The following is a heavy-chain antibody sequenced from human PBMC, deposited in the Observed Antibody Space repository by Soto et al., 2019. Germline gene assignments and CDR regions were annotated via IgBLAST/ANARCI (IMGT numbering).Heavy chain of an antibody. CDR3: ARDLRVSRYGTNWFDP. J-gene: IGHJ5*02. Sequence: KPSETLSLTCTVSGGSISSGGYYWSWIRQHPGKGLEWIGYIYYSGSTYYNPSLKSRVTISVDTSKNQFSLKLSSVTAADTAVYYCARDLRVSRYGTNWFDPWGQGTLVTVSS. CDR2: IYYSGST. V-gene: IGHV4-31*03. D-gene: IGHD5-18*01. CDR1: GGSISSGGYY.